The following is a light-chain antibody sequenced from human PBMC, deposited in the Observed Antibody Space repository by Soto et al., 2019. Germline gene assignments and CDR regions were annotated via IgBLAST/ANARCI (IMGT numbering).Light chain of an antibody. CDR2: EVT. J-gene: IGLJ1*01. CDR1: SSDIGSYDL. CDR3: CSFADFTYV. V-gene: IGLV2-23*02. Sequence: QSVLTQPASVSGSPGQSITISCTGTSSDIGSYDLVSWYQRHPGTAPKLIIYEVTKRPSGVSTRFSGSKSGNTASLTISGLQAVDEADYYCCSFADFTYVFGPGTKAPVL.